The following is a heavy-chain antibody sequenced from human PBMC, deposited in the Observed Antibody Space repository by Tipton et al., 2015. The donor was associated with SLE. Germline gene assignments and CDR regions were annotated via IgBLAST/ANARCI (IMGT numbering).Heavy chain of an antibody. D-gene: IGHD1-26*01. CDR1: GYSISSGYY. Sequence: TLSLTCTVSGYSISSGYYWGWIRQPPGKGLEWIGSIYHSGSTYYNPSLKSRVTISVDTSKNQFSLKLSSVTAADTAVYYCAGGVGSRYFDYWGQGTLVTVSS. V-gene: IGHV4-38-2*02. CDR3: AGGVGSRYFDY. J-gene: IGHJ4*02. CDR2: IYHSGST.